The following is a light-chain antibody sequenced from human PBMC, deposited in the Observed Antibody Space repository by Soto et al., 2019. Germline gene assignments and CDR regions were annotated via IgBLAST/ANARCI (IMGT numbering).Light chain of an antibody. CDR3: QHRYSNSRS. Sequence: NMKQKPSSLSASVGDRVTITCRASQSISSYLHWYQQKPGKAPKLLIYAASSLQSGVPSRFSGSGSGTDFTLTISSLQPEDFAAYDFQHRYSNSRSFGGGTKV. J-gene: IGKJ4*01. V-gene: IGKV1-39*01. CDR2: AAS. CDR1: QSISSY.